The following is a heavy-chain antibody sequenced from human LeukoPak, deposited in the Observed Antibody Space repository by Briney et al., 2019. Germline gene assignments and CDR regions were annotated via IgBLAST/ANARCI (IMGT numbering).Heavy chain of an antibody. CDR1: GYTFTDYY. D-gene: IGHD1-26*01. CDR2: ISPDSGGT. J-gene: IGHJ4*02. Sequence: ASVKVSCKASGYTFTDYYMHWVRQAPGQGLEWMGWISPDSGGTNYAQKLQGRVTMTTDTSTSTAYMELRSLRSDDTAVYYCARESDSGSYFDYWGQGTLVTVSS. CDR3: ARESDSGSYFDY. V-gene: IGHV1-2*02.